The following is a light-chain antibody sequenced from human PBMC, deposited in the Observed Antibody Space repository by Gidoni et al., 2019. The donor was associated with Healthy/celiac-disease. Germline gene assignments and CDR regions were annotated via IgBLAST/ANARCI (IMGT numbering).Light chain of an antibody. CDR2: DNN. CDR1: SSNIGNNY. Sequence: QAVLTQPPSVPPAPGQKVTISCSGSSSNIGNNYVSWYQQLPGTAPKLLIYDNNKRPSGIPDRFSGSKSGTSATLGITGLQTGDEADYYCGTWDSSLSAGVFGGGTKLTVL. CDR3: GTWDSSLSAGV. V-gene: IGLV1-51*01. J-gene: IGLJ3*02.